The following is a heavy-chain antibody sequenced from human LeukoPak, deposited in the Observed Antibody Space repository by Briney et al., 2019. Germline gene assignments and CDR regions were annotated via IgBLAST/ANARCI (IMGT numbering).Heavy chain of an antibody. CDR1: GNYW. J-gene: IGHJ6*02. V-gene: IGHV3-74*01. D-gene: IGHD3-22*01. CDR2: INSDGSWT. Sequence: GGSLRLSCVASGNYWMHWVRQAPGKGLVWVSHINSDGSWTSYADSVKGRFTISRDNAKNSLYLQMNSLRAEDTAVYYCAREFQALDSSGYYGMDVWGQGTTVTVSS. CDR3: AREFQALDSSGYYGMDV.